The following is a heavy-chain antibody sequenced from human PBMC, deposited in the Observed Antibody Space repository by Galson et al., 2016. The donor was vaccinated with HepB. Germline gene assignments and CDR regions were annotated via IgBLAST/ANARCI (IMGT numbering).Heavy chain of an antibody. CDR3: ARLMWVDDAFDV. Sequence: PALVKPTQTLTLTCTFSGFALDTSSMCVTWIRQPPGKALEWLARIDWGDDKFYSTSLRTRLTISKDTSKNQVVLKMTNMDPMDTAMYYCARLMWVDDAFDVWGQGTMVTVSS. V-gene: IGHV2-70*17. J-gene: IGHJ3*01. CDR2: IDWGDDK. CDR1: GFALDTSSMC. D-gene: IGHD1-26*01.